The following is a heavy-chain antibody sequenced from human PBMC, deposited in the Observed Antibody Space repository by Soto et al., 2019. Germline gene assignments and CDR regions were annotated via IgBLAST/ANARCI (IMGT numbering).Heavy chain of an antibody. CDR1: GYTFSTSW. CDR3: ARQRGKILSRQGQYGMDV. J-gene: IGHJ6*02. V-gene: IGHV5-51*01. Sequence: PGESLKISCEGSGYTFSTSWLAWVRQMPGKGLEWMGIIYPDDSDTRYSPSFQGQVTFSADKSIRTAYLQWRSLKPSDTAMDYCARQRGKILSRQGQYGMDVWGQGTPVTVSS. CDR2: IYPDDSDT. D-gene: IGHD2-15*01.